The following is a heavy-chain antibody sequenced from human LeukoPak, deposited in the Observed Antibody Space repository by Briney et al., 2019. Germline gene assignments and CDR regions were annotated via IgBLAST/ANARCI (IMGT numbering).Heavy chain of an antibody. CDR1: GGSFSDYY. CDR3: AGGRVVGDYVIDY. Sequence: SDTLSLTCAVYGGSFSDYYWTWIRQPPAKGLEWIGEINHAGSINQNPSLKSRVTMSVDTSKNQFSLKVNSTTAADRALYYCAGGRVVGDYVIDYWGQGTLVTVSS. D-gene: IGHD4-17*01. CDR2: INHAGSI. V-gene: IGHV4-34*01. J-gene: IGHJ4*02.